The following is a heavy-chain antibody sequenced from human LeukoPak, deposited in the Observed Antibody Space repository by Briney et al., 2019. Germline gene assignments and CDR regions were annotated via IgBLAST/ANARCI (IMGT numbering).Heavy chain of an antibody. CDR3: ARGSGYFVS. V-gene: IGHV3-66*01. CDR1: GFTDSSIY. J-gene: IGHJ4*02. Sequence: GGSLTLSCSASGFTDSSIYMMWLPHAPGKGLEWGSDLNSGGSTYSADSVKGRFTISRDTAKKTLYLQMNSLRAENAVVYYCARGSGYFVSCGERTLVT. D-gene: IGHD2-8*02. CDR2: LNSGGST.